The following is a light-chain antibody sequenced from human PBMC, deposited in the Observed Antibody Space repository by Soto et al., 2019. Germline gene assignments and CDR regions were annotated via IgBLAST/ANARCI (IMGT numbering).Light chain of an antibody. CDR3: HQYVRSPLT. V-gene: IGKV3-20*01. J-gene: IGKJ4*01. CDR1: QSVSSSY. Sequence: EIVLTQSPGTLSLSPGERATLSCRASQSVSSSYLAWYQQKPGQAPRLLIYGASSRATGIPDRFSGSGSGTDFTLTISRLEPEDFAVYYCHQYVRSPLTFGGGTQVEIK. CDR2: GAS.